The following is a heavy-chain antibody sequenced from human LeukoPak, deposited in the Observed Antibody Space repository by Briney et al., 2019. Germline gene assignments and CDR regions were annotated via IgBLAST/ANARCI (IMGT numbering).Heavy chain of an antibody. CDR3: AREPDA. V-gene: IGHV4-39*07. CDR2: VHHTGRA. Sequence: SETLSLTCAVSGDSISGSNYHWGWIRQPPGKGLEWLVTVHHTGRAFYNPSLRGRTTVSVDTSKNEFSLKLTSVTAADTAVYYCAREPDAWGQGILVIVSS. CDR1: GDSISGSNYH. J-gene: IGHJ5*02.